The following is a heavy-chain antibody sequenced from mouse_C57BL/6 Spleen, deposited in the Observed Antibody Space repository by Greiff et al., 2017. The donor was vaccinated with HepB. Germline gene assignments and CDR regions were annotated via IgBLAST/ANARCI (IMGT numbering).Heavy chain of an antibody. J-gene: IGHJ4*01. Sequence: QVQLQQPGAELVRPGSSVKLSCKASGYTFTSYWMHWVKQRPIQGLEWIGNIDPSDSETHYNQKFKDKATLTVDKSSSTAYMQLSSLTSEDSAVYYCARYSYSKEYYAMDYWGQGTSVTVSS. V-gene: IGHV1-52*01. D-gene: IGHD2-5*01. CDR3: ARYSYSKEYYAMDY. CDR1: GYTFTSYW. CDR2: IDPSDSET.